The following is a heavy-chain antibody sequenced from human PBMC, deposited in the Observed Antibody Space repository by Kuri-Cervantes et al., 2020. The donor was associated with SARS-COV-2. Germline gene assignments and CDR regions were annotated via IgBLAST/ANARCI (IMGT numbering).Heavy chain of an antibody. Sequence: GESLKISCAASGFTFSNAWMSWVRQAPGKGLEWVGRIKSKTDGGTTDYAAPVKGRFTTSRDDSKNTLYLQMNSLKTEDTAVYYCTSSPTIFGVVIISGNSWGQGTLVTVSS. CDR2: IKSKTDGGTT. D-gene: IGHD3-3*01. V-gene: IGHV3-15*01. J-gene: IGHJ4*02. CDR1: GFTFSNAW. CDR3: TSSPTIFGVVIISGNS.